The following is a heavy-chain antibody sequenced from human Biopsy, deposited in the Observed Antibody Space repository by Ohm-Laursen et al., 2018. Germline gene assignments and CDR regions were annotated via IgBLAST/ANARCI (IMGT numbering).Heavy chain of an antibody. CDR1: GVTLSGYG. J-gene: IGHJ5*01. CDR2: ISASSSYI. Sequence: GSLRLSCAASGVTLSGYGMNWVRQAPGKGLEWVSSISASSSYIYYADSVKGRFTVSGDNTKNTLYLQMNSLRAADTAIYFCATELLPPGVGGPWLDSWGQGTPVTVSS. CDR3: ATELLPPGVGGPWLDS. D-gene: IGHD3-10*01. V-gene: IGHV3-21*06.